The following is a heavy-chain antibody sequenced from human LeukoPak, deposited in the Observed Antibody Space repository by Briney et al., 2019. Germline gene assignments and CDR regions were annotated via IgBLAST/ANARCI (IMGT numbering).Heavy chain of an antibody. V-gene: IGHV1-2*02. CDR3: ARDLVVVPAAIYYYYYYGMDV. J-gene: IGHJ6*02. D-gene: IGHD2-2*01. CDR2: INPNSGGT. CDR1: GYTFTDYY. Sequence: ASVKVSCKASGYTFTDYYMHWVRQAPGQGLEWMGWINPNSGGTNYAQRFRGRVTMTSDTSISTAYMELSRLRSDDTAVYYCARDLVVVPAAIYYYYYYGMDVWGQGTTVTVSS.